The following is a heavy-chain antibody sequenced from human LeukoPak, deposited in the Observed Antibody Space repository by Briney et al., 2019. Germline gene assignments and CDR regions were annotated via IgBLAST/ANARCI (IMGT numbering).Heavy chain of an antibody. J-gene: IGHJ4*02. CDR2: INYIGGT. D-gene: IGHD2-15*01. V-gene: IGHV4-59*08. Sequence: SETLSLTCTVSGASISNSWWSWIRQSPGKGLEWIGYINYIGGTTYNPSLESRVTISLDTSRGQFSLNLKSVTAADTAVYYCVRRCSGATCYYALDSWGPGTLVTVSS. CDR1: GASISNSW. CDR3: VRRCSGATCYYALDS.